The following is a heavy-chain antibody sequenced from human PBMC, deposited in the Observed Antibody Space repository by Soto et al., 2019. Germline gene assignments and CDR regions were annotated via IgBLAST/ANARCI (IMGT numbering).Heavy chain of an antibody. CDR2: MNSDGSST. CDR1: GFTFSKFW. D-gene: IGHD1-26*01. J-gene: IGHJ4*02. Sequence: EVRLVESGGGLVRPGGSLRLSCAASGFTFSKFWMHWVRQAPGKGLVWVSRMNSDGSSTTYADSVKGRFTISRDNAKNTLYLQMNSLRAEDTAVYYWVREDSGAYYWIDYWGQGTLVTVSS. V-gene: IGHV3-74*01. CDR3: VREDSGAYYWIDY.